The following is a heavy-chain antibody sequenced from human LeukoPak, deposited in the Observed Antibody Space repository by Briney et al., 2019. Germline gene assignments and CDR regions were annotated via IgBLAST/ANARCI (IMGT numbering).Heavy chain of an antibody. CDR2: IKQDGSER. V-gene: IGHV3-7*04. CDR1: GFTFTNHW. Sequence: GGSLRLSCEASGFTFTNHWMKWVRQAPGKGLEWVANIKQDGSERHYVDSVKGRFTISRDNARNSLYLQMNSLRAEDTAVYYCARVRSGWYGDYWGQGTLVTVPP. CDR3: ARVRSGWYGDY. J-gene: IGHJ4*02. D-gene: IGHD6-19*01.